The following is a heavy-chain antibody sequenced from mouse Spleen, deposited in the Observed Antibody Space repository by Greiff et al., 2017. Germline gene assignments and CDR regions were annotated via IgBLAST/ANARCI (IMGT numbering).Heavy chain of an antibody. CDR1: GFTFSSYA. V-gene: IGHV5-9-1*01. J-gene: IGHJ2*01. D-gene: IGHD2-4*01. CDR3: ARGDYDYFDY. CDR2: ISSGGSYT. Sequence: EVKLVESGGGLVKPGGSLKLSCAASGFTFSSYAMSWVRQTPEKRLEWVATISSGGSYTYYPDSVKGRFTISRDNAKNTLYLQMSSLRSEDTAMYYCARGDYDYFDYWGQGTTLTVSS.